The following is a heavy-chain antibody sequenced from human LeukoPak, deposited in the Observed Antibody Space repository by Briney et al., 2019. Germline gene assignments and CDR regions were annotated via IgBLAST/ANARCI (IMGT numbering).Heavy chain of an antibody. Sequence: PGGSLRLSCAASGFTFSTYALHWVRQAPGKGLAWVAVISSDGSHKYYADSVRGRFSISRDDSKTTVYLLMNSLRAEDTAVYYCAREVAPLYFHYGMDVWGEGTTVTVSS. V-gene: IGHV3-30-3*01. CDR1: GFTFSTYA. CDR2: ISSDGSHK. D-gene: IGHD2-21*01. J-gene: IGHJ6*01. CDR3: AREVAPLYFHYGMDV.